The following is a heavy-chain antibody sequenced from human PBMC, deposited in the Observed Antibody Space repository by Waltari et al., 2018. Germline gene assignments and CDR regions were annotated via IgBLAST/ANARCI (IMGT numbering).Heavy chain of an antibody. CDR2: IKSRSAGGTT. Sequence: EVQLVESGGGLVMPGGSLGLSCAALGFTFRNTWMSWVRQAPGKGLEWVGRIKSRSAGGTTDYTSPVKGRFTISRDDSQNTLHLQMNSLKTEDTAVYYCTTDRFDWGQGILVTVSS. J-gene: IGHJ4*02. D-gene: IGHD3-16*01. CDR1: GFTFRNTW. V-gene: IGHV3-15*01. CDR3: TTDRFD.